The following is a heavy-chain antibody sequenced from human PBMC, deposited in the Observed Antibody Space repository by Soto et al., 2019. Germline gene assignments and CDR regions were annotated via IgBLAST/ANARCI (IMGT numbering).Heavy chain of an antibody. CDR2: IYYSGST. CDR1: GGSISSGDYY. D-gene: IGHD1-1*01. Sequence: QVQLQESGPGLVKPSQTLSLTCTVSGGSISSGDYYWSWIRQPPGKGLEWIGYIYYSGSTYYNPSLTSRXXIXGXXSNNQCSLKLCSVTAADTAVYYWARGYGLERRLEYWGQGTLVTVSS. CDR3: ARGYGLERRLEY. V-gene: IGHV4-30-4*01. J-gene: IGHJ4*02.